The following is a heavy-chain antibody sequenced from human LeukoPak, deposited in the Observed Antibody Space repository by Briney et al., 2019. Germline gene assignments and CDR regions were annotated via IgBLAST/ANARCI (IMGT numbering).Heavy chain of an antibody. CDR1: GFTFSTYW. J-gene: IGHJ4*02. CDR2: IKPDGSEK. V-gene: IGHV3-7*01. Sequence: GGSLRFSCAASGFTFSTYWMSWVRQAPGKGLEWVANIKPDGSEKYYVDSVKGRFTISRDNSKNSLYLQVNSLRAEDTAIYYCARGFSYHIYWGQGTLVTVSS. CDR3: ARGFSYHIY. D-gene: IGHD1-14*01.